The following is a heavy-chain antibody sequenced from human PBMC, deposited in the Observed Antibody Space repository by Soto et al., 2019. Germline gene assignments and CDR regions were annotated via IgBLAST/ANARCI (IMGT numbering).Heavy chain of an antibody. V-gene: IGHV3-30*03. CDR3: ARDAIAAAGSALDY. CDR1: GFTFSGYG. CDR2: ISFDGSNK. D-gene: IGHD6-13*01. J-gene: IGHJ4*02. Sequence: GGSLRLSCAASGFTFSGYGMHWVRQAPGKGLEWVAVISFDGSNKYYADSVKGRFTISRDNSKNTLYLQMNSLRAEDTAVYYCARDAIAAAGSALDYWGQGTLVTVSS.